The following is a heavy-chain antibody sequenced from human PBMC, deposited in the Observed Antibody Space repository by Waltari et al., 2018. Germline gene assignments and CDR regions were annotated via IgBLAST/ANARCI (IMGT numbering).Heavy chain of an antibody. D-gene: IGHD3-9*01. CDR3: ARVVPGPGILTGYSPSPPLRFDY. V-gene: IGHV7-4-1*02. Sequence: QVQLVQSGSELKKPGASVKVYCKASGYTFTTHAMNWVRQAPGPGLEWMGWINPNTGNPTYAQGFTGRFVFSLDTSVSTAYLQISSLKAEDTAVYYCARVVPGPGILTGYSPSPPLRFDYWGQGTLVTVSS. J-gene: IGHJ4*02. CDR2: INPNTGNP. CDR1: GYTFTTHA.